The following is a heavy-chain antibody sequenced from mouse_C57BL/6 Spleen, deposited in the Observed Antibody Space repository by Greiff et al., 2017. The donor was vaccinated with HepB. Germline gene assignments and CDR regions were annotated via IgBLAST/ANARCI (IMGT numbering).Heavy chain of an antibody. CDR2: IYPGSGNT. V-gene: IGHV1-76*01. CDR3: AKGRGNFDY. D-gene: IGHD3-3*01. CDR1: GYTFTDYY. Sequence: VKVVESGAELVRPGASVKLSCKASGYTFTDYYINWVKQRPGQGLEWIARIYPGSGNTYYNEKFKGKATLTAEKSSSTAYMQLSSLTSEDSAFYFCAKGRGNFDYWGQGTTLTVSS. J-gene: IGHJ2*01.